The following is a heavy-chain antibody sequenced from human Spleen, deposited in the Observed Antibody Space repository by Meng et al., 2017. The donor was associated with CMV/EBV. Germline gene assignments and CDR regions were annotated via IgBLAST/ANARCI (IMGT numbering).Heavy chain of an antibody. CDR2: IYSGGSST. V-gene: IGHV3-23*03. J-gene: IGHJ4*02. CDR1: GFTFSSYA. Sequence: GGSLRLSCAASGFTFSSYAMSWVRQAPGKGLEWVSVIYSGGSSTYYADSVKGRFTISRDNSKNTLYLQMNSLRAEDTAVYYCAKDNHYYGSGSYLYWGQGTLVTVSS. CDR3: AKDNHYYGSGSYLY. D-gene: IGHD3-10*01.